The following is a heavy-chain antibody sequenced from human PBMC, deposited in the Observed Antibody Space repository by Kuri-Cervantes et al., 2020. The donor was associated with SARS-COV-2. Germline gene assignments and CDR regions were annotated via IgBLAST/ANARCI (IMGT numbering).Heavy chain of an antibody. D-gene: IGHD6-13*01. Sequence: ETLSLTCAASGFTFSTYWMSWVRQAPGKGLEWVANIKQDGSEKYYVDSVKGRFTISRDNAKNSLYLQMNSLRAEDTAVYYCAKDHFGLAASPGQVAFDYWGQGTLVTVSS. CDR2: IKQDGSEK. J-gene: IGHJ4*02. CDR1: GFTFSTYW. V-gene: IGHV3-7*01. CDR3: AKDHFGLAASPGQVAFDY.